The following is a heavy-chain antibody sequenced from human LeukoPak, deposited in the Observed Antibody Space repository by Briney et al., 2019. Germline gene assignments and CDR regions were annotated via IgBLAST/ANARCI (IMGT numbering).Heavy chain of an antibody. CDR3: ARVSRKGYTNNWNPLGYFDY. CDR2: IRYDGSNK. V-gene: IGHV3-30*02. CDR1: GFPVSNNY. Sequence: PGGSLRLSCAASGFPVSNNYMSWVRQAPCKGLECVAFIRYDGSNKYYADSVKGRFTISRDNSKNTLYLQMNSLRAEETAVYYCARVSRKGYTNNWNPLGYFDYWGQGTLVTVSS. D-gene: IGHD1-1*01. J-gene: IGHJ4*02.